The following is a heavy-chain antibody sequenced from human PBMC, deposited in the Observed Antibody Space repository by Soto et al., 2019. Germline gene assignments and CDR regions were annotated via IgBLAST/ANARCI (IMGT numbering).Heavy chain of an antibody. J-gene: IGHJ2*01. CDR2: IKQDGSEK. V-gene: IGHV3-7*02. D-gene: IGHD3-3*01. Sequence: EKGLEWVANIKQDGSEKYYVDSVKGRFTISRDNAKHSLYLQMNSLRAEDTAVYFFSSRRKDAIRFHLLVSAGQLNLASDL. CDR3: SSRRKDAIRFHLLVSAGQLNLASDL.